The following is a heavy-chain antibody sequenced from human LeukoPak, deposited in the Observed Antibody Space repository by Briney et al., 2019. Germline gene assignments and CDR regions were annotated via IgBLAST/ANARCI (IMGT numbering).Heavy chain of an antibody. D-gene: IGHD4-17*01. CDR3: ARDAYQGAGYGDSVDFDY. J-gene: IGHJ4*02. V-gene: IGHV3-23*01. CDR1: GFTFSSYA. CDR2: ISGSGGST. Sequence: PGGSLRLSCAASGFTFSSYAMSWVRQAPGKGLEWVSAISGSGGSTYYADSVKGRFTISRDNSKNTLYLQMNSLTTENTAVYYCARDAYQGAGYGDSVDFDYWGQGTLVTVSS.